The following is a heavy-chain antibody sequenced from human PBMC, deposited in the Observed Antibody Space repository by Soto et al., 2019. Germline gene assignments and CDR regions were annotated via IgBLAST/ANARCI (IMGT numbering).Heavy chain of an antibody. CDR2: IYWDDDH. D-gene: IGHD3-9*01. Sequence: SGPTLVNPTQTLTLTCTFSGFSLSTGGVGVGWIRQPPGKALEWLALIYWDDDHRYSPSLKSRLTITKDTSKNQLVLTMTNMDPVDTATYYFAHSLTFYDFLTGHFDYWGQGTLVTVSS. CDR3: AHSLTFYDFLTGHFDY. V-gene: IGHV2-5*02. J-gene: IGHJ4*02. CDR1: GFSLSTGGVG.